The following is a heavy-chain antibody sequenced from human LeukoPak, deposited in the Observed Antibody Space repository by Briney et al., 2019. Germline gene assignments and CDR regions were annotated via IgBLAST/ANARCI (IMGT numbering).Heavy chain of an antibody. J-gene: IGHJ4*02. V-gene: IGHV4-39*01. Sequence: SETLSLTCTVSGGSISSSSYYWGWIRQPPGKGLEWIGSIYYSGSSYYNPSLKSRVTMSADTSKNQFSLKLSTVTAADTAVYYCARRLAGTEDYWGQGTLVTVSS. D-gene: IGHD1-7*01. CDR3: ARRLAGTEDY. CDR2: IYYSGSS. CDR1: GGSISSSSYY.